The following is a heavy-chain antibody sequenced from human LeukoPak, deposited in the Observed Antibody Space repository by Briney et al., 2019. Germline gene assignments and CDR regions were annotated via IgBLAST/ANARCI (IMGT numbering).Heavy chain of an antibody. CDR1: GDSISSGDYF. Sequence: SQTLSLTCTVSGDSISSGDYFWIWVRQHPGEGLEWIGFIFKRGNTFYAPSLKSRVTISVDTSKNQFSLKLSSVTVADTAVYYCMTWNDAQNFDQWGQGTLVTVSS. V-gene: IGHV4-30-4*08. J-gene: IGHJ4*02. CDR2: IFKRGNT. CDR3: MTWNDAQNFDQ. D-gene: IGHD1-1*01.